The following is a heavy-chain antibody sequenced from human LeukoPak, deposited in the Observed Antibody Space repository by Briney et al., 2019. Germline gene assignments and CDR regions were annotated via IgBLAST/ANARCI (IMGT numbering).Heavy chain of an antibody. CDR1: GGSISSSSYY. D-gene: IGHD5-18*01. Sequence: SETLSLTRTVSGGSISSSSYYWVWVRQPPGKGLEWIGSVYHSGSTYYNPSLKSRVTISIDTSKNQFSLKLNSVTAADTAIYYCATYPRTYSYGRVAIDIWGQGTMVTVS. CDR2: VYHSGST. V-gene: IGHV4-39*07. J-gene: IGHJ3*02. CDR3: ATYPRTYSYGRVAIDI.